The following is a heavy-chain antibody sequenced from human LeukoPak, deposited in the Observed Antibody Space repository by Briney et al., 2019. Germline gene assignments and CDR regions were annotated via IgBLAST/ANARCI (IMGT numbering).Heavy chain of an antibody. Sequence: PGGSLRLSCAASGFPFSEYSMNWVRQAPGKGPEWVANINEDGDGKYTVDSVKGRFTISRDNAKNSVYLQMNSLRVDDTAVYYCARDGYGGYLDQWGQGTLVTVSS. D-gene: IGHD5-18*01. J-gene: IGHJ4*02. CDR1: GFPFSEYS. V-gene: IGHV3-7*01. CDR2: INEDGDGK. CDR3: ARDGYGGYLDQ.